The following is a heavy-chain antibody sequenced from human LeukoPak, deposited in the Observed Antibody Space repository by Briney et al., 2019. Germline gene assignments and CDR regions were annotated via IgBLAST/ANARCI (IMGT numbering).Heavy chain of an antibody. CDR3: ARGLYSSGL. V-gene: IGHV3-74*01. CDR2: INTDGSST. Sequence: AGGSLTLSCAASGFTFSSYWMQWVRQAPGKGLVWVSRINTDGSSTNYADSVKGRFTISRDNAKNTLYLQMNSLRAEDTAVYYCARGLYSSGLWGQGTLVTVSS. J-gene: IGHJ4*02. D-gene: IGHD3-22*01. CDR1: GFTFSSYW.